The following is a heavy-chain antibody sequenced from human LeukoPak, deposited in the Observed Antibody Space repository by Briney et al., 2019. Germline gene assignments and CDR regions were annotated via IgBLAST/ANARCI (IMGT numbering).Heavy chain of an antibody. CDR1: GFTFSSYA. D-gene: IGHD3-22*01. V-gene: IGHV3-23*01. CDR3: AKENGYYYDSSVLLGY. CDR2: ISGSGSST. J-gene: IGHJ4*02. Sequence: GGSLRLSCAASGFTFSSYAMNWVRQAPGKGLEWVSAISGSGSSTYYADSVKGRFTISRDNSKNTLYLQMNSLRAEDTAVYYCAKENGYYYDSSVLLGYWGQGTLVTVSS.